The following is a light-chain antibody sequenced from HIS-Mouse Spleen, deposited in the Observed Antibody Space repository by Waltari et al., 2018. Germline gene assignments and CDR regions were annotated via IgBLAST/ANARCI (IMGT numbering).Light chain of an antibody. J-gene: IGLJ2*01. CDR3: CSYAGSSTVV. CDR1: SRDVASYNL. CDR2: EGS. Sequence: HSALTQPASVSGSPGQPNTISSPGTSRDVASYNLFSWYQQHLRKAPKHLINEGSKRPSGVSNRFSGSKSGNTASLTISGLQAEDEADYYCCSYAGSSTVVFGGGTKLTVL. V-gene: IGLV2-23*01.